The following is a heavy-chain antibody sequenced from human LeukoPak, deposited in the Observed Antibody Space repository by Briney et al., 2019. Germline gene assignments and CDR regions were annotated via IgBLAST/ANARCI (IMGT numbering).Heavy chain of an antibody. CDR3: AKEKLPSGYSFLTDY. CDR2: LSSDGSNK. V-gene: IGHV3-30*18. D-gene: IGHD5-18*01. Sequence: GGSLRLSCAASGFTFSNYGMHWVRQAPGKGLEWVAVLSSDGSNKYCADSVKGRFTISRDDSKSTLYLQMNSLRAEDTAVYYCAKEKLPSGYSFLTDYWGQGTLVTVSS. J-gene: IGHJ4*02. CDR1: GFTFSNYG.